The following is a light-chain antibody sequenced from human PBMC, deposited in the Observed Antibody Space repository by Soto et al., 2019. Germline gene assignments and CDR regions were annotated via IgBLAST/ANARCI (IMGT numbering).Light chain of an antibody. CDR1: SSDVGGYNS. V-gene: IGLV2-14*01. CDR2: DVT. J-gene: IGLJ1*01. CDR3: SSYRTGGSYV. Sequence: QSALTQPASVSGSPGQSITISCTGTSSDVGGYNSVSWYQQHPGKAPKLVIYDVTSRPSGVSNRFSGSKSGNTASLTISGLQAEDEGDYYCSSYRTGGSYVFGTGTKVTVL.